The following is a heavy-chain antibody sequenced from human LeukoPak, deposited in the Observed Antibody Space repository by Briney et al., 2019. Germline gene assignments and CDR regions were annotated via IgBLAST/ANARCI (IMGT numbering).Heavy chain of an antibody. J-gene: IGHJ4*02. CDR2: IYYSGST. CDR3: ARGLQYQLLLYYFDY. Sequence: SQTLSLTCTVSGGSISSGDYYWSWIRQPPGKGLEWIGYIYYSGSTYYNPSLKSRVTISLDTSKNQFSLKLSSVTAADTAVYYCARGLQYQLLLYYFDYWGQGTPVTVSS. D-gene: IGHD2-2*01. CDR1: GGSISSGDYY. V-gene: IGHV4-30-4*01.